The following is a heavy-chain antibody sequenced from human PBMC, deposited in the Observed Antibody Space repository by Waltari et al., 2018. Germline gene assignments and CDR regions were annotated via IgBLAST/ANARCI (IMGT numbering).Heavy chain of an antibody. Sequence: QVQLVESGGGVVQPGRSLRLSCAASGFNCRSYAMNGSSQAPGKGLEWVSVISYDGSNKYSSDSVKGRFTISRDNSKNTLYLQMNSLRAEDTAVYYCARGPYGDYAAVDYWGQGTLVTVSS. J-gene: IGHJ4*02. D-gene: IGHD4-17*01. CDR2: ISYDGSNK. CDR3: ARGPYGDYAAVDY. CDR1: GFNCRSYA. V-gene: IGHV3-30-3*01.